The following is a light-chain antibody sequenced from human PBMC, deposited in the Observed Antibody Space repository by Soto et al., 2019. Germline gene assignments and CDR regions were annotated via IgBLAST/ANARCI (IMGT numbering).Light chain of an antibody. J-gene: IGKJ1*01. V-gene: IGKV3-15*01. CDR3: QQYNNWPPWT. CDR1: QSVSSS. Sequence: EIVMTQSPATLSVSPGEGATLSCRASQSVSSSLAWYQQKPGQAPRLLLYSASTRATGIPARFSGSGSGTEFTLTISRLQSEDFAVYYRQQYNNWPPWTFGQGTKVEIK. CDR2: SAS.